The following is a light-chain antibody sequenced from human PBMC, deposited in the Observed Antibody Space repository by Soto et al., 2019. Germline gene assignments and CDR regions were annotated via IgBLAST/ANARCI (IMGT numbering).Light chain of an antibody. Sequence: EIVLPQSPATLSLSPGERATLSFRASQSVSSYLAWYQQKPGQAPRLLIDDASTRAAGIPARFNGGGSRTEFTLTIISLQSEDFALYYCQQFHNWPLSFGGGTKV. J-gene: IGKJ4*01. V-gene: IGKV3-15*01. CDR3: QQFHNWPLS. CDR2: DAS. CDR1: QSVSSY.